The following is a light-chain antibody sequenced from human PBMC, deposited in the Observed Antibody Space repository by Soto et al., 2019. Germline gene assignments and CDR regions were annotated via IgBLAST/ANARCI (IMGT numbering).Light chain of an antibody. CDR1: SNDIGGYNY. J-gene: IGLJ2*01. CDR2: DVS. V-gene: IGLV2-14*03. Sequence: QSVLTQPASVSGSPGQSITISCTGTSNDIGGYNYVSWYQQHPGKAPKVIIYDVSDRPSGVSNRFSGSKSGNTASLAISGLRAEDEADYYCSSYTSTDTHVVFGGGTKVTVL. CDR3: SSYTSTDTHVV.